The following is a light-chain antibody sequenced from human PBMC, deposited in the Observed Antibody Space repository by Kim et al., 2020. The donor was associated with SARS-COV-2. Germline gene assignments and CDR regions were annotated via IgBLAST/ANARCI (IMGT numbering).Light chain of an antibody. CDR3: NSQDSSGNLGV. J-gene: IGLJ3*02. CDR2: GKN. CDR1: SLRSYY. V-gene: IGLV3-19*01. Sequence: SSELTQDPAVSVALGQTVRITCQGDSLRSYYASWYQQKPGQAPVLVNYGKNNRPSGIPDRFSGSSSGNTASLTITGAQAEDEADYYCNSQDSSGNLGVFGGGTQLTVL.